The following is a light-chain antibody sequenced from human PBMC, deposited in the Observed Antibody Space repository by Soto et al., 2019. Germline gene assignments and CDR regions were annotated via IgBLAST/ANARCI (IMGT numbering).Light chain of an antibody. J-gene: IGLJ2*01. Sequence: QSALTQPASVSGSPGQSITISCTGTSSDIGGYNFVSWYQQHPGKAPKLLIHEVNNRPSGVSIRFSAYKSGNTASLTISGLQAEDEADYYCSSDTTSSTLIFGGGTKLTVL. V-gene: IGLV2-14*01. CDR2: EVN. CDR1: SSDIGGYNF. CDR3: SSDTTSSTLI.